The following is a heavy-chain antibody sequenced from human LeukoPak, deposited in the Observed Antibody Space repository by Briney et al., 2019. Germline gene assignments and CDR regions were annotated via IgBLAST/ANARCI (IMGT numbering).Heavy chain of an antibody. Sequence: ASVKVSCKASGYTFTSYYMHWVQQAPGQGLEWMGIINPSGGSTSYAQKFQGRVTMTRDTSTSTVYMELSSLRSEDTAVYYCARRSRYNWNYFSLDYWGQGTLVTVSS. D-gene: IGHD1-1*01. CDR1: GYTFTSYY. V-gene: IGHV1-46*01. CDR3: ARRSRYNWNYFSLDY. J-gene: IGHJ4*02. CDR2: INPSGGST.